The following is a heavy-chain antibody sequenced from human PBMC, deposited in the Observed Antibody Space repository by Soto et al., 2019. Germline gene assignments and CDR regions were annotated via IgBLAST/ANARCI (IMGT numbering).Heavy chain of an antibody. CDR2: ISGSGGTT. CDR3: AKALWCSSTNCPSYRGMDV. J-gene: IGHJ6*03. CDR1: GFTFSNYA. V-gene: IGHV3-23*01. Sequence: EVQVLESGGGLVQPGGSLRLSCAASGFTFSNYAMSWVRQAPGKGLEWVSVISGSGGTTHYADSVRGRFTISRDNSKNTLYLQMNSLRAEDTAVYYCAKALWCSSTNCPSYRGMDVWGKGTTATVSS. D-gene: IGHD2-2*01.